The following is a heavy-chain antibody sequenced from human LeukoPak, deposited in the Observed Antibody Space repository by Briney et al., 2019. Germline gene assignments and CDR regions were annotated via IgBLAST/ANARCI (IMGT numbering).Heavy chain of an antibody. V-gene: IGHV3-23*01. D-gene: IGHD3-10*01. J-gene: IGHJ5*02. CDR2: ISGSGGST. Sequence: GGSLRLSCAASGFTFSSYAMSWVRQAPGKGLEWVSAISGSGGSTYYADSVKGRFTISRDNSKNTLYLQMNSLRAEDTAVYYCAKPGRIMVRGVIRWFDPWGQGTPVTVSS. CDR1: GFTFSSYA. CDR3: AKPGRIMVRGVIRWFDP.